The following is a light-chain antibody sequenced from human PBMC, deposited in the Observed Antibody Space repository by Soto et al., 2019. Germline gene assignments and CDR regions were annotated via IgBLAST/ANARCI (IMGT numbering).Light chain of an antibody. V-gene: IGLV1-47*01. J-gene: IGLJ3*02. Sequence: QSALTQPRSVSGSPGQSVSISCTGARSDVGGYDYVSWYQQLPGAAPKLLIYRNNLRPSGVPDRFSGSKSATSASLAISGLRSEDEADYYCSAWDDSLGGHWVFGGGTKVTVL. CDR3: SAWDDSLGGHWV. CDR1: RSDVGGYDY. CDR2: RNN.